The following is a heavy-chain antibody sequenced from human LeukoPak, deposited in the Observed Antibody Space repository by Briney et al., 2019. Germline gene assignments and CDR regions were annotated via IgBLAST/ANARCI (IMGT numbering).Heavy chain of an antibody. CDR1: GYTFTGYY. Sequence: ASVKVSCKASGYTFTGYYTNWVRQAPGQGLEWMGWINPNSGGTNYAQKFQGRVTMTRDTSISTAYMELSRLRSDDTAVYFCARVRCSSTSCYTADFDYWGQGTLVTVSS. CDR2: INPNSGGT. V-gene: IGHV1-2*02. J-gene: IGHJ4*02. CDR3: ARVRCSSTSCYTADFDY. D-gene: IGHD2-2*02.